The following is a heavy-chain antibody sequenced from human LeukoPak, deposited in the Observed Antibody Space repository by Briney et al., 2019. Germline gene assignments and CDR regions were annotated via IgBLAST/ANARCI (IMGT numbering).Heavy chain of an antibody. D-gene: IGHD4-17*01. CDR1: GYSFTSYW. CDR3: TRPTLDRGDPIDY. J-gene: IGHJ4*02. CDR2: IFPGDSDI. V-gene: IGHV5-51*01. Sequence: GEPLKISCKGSGYSFTSYWIGWVRQMPGKGLKWMGIIFPGDSDIRYSPSFHGQVTISADKSMSTAYLQWSSLKPSDTAIYYCTRPTLDRGDPIDYWGQGTLVTVSS.